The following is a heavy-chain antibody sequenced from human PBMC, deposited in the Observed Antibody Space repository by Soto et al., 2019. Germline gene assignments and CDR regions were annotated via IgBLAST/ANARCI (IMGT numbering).Heavy chain of an antibody. V-gene: IGHV3-30*03. CDR3: ATDKLAVAVAAPFDY. CDR2: LSYDGSNK. D-gene: IGHD6-19*01. J-gene: IGHJ4*02. Sequence: QVQLVESGGGVVQPGRSLRLSCAASGFTFSSYGMHWVRQAPGKVLEWVAVLSYDGSNKYYADSVKGRFTISRDNSNNSLYLKMNSLRAEDTAVYYCATDKLAVAVAAPFDYWGKGTLVTVSS. CDR1: GFTFSSYG.